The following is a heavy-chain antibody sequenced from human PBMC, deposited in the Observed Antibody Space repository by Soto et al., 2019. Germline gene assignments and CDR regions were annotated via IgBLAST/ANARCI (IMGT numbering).Heavy chain of an antibody. CDR2: ISSSGSTI. CDR1: GFTFSDYY. D-gene: IGHD2-2*01. J-gene: IGHJ6*03. CDR3: ARYCSSTSCYAKAFNYYYYYMDV. V-gene: IGHV3-11*01. Sequence: QVQLVESGGGLVKPGGSLRLSCAASGFTFSDYYMSWIRQAPGKGLEWVSYISSSGSTIYYADSVKGRFTISRDNAKNSLYLQMNSLRAEDTAVYYCARYCSSTSCYAKAFNYYYYYMDVWGKGTTVTVSS.